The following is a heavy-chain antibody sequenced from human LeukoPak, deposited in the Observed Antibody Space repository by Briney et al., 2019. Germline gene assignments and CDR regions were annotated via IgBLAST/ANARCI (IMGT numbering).Heavy chain of an antibody. CDR1: GFTFSSYA. Sequence: GGSLRLSCAASGFTFSSYAMSWVRQAPGKGLEWVSAISGSGGSTYYADSVKGRFTISRDNSKNTLYLQMNSLRAEDTAVYYCAKGGYYYGSGSFGGYYYYGMDVWGQGTTVTVSS. V-gene: IGHV3-23*01. CDR3: AKGGYYYGSGSFGGYYYYGMDV. CDR2: ISGSGGST. J-gene: IGHJ6*02. D-gene: IGHD3-10*01.